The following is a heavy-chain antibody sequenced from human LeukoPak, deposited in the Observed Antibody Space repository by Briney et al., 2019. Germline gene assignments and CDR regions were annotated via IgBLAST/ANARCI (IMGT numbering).Heavy chain of an antibody. Sequence: SVKVSCKASGFTFTSSTMQWVRQARGQRLELIGWIVVGSGNTNYEKKFQERVTITRDMSTSTAYMELSSLRSEDRAVYDCAADPDSSGWYGGGDYWGQGTLVTVSS. J-gene: IGHJ4*02. CDR1: GFTFTSST. CDR2: IVVGSGNT. D-gene: IGHD6-19*01. CDR3: AADPDSSGWYGGGDY. V-gene: IGHV1-58*02.